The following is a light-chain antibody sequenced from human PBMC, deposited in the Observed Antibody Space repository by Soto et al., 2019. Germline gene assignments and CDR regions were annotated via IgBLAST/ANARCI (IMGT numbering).Light chain of an antibody. J-gene: IGKJ4*01. V-gene: IGKV3-15*01. CDR3: QQYNNWPPLT. Sequence: EIVMTQSPATLSVSPWERATLSCRASQSISGNLAWYQQKPGQAPRLLIYGASTRATGIPARFSGSGSGTEFTLTISSLQSEDFAVYYCQQYNNWPPLTFGGGTKVDIK. CDR2: GAS. CDR1: QSISGN.